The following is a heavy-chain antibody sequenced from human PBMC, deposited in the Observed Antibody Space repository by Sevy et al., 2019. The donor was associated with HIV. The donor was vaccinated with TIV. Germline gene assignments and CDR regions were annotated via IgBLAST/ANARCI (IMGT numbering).Heavy chain of an antibody. J-gene: IGHJ4*02. Sequence: ASVKVSCKVSGYTLSDLSMYWVRQAPGKGLEWMVGFDPEDGETIYAQKFQGRVTMTEDTSTDTAYMELSSLRSEDTAVYYAVTLEYVYDTSGYSSGDYWGQGTLVTVSS. CDR1: GYTLSDLS. D-gene: IGHD3-22*01. CDR2: FDPEDGET. V-gene: IGHV1-24*01. CDR3: VTLEYVYDTSGYSSGDY.